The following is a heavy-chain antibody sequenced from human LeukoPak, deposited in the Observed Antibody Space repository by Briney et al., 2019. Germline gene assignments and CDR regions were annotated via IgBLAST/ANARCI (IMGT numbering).Heavy chain of an antibody. V-gene: IGHV3-21*01. CDR1: GFTFSSYG. D-gene: IGHD3-10*01. Sequence: GGSLRLSCAASGFTFSSYGMHWVRQAPGKGLEWVSSISSSSSYIYYADSVKGRFSISRDNAKNSLYLQMNSLRAEDTAVYYCARPRGAGYYYYYGMDVWGQGTTVTVSS. CDR3: ARPRGAGYYYYYGMDV. CDR2: ISSSSSYI. J-gene: IGHJ6*02.